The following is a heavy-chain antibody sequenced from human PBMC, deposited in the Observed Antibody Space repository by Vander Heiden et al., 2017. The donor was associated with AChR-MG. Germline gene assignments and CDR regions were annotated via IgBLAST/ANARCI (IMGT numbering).Heavy chain of an antibody. CDR2: IIPIFGTA. CDR3: ADGIRGYSYGYEGMDV. V-gene: IGHV1-69*06. CDR1: GGTFSSYA. J-gene: IGHJ6*02. Sequence: QVQLVQSGAEVKKPGSSVKVSCKASGGTFSSYAISWLRQAPGQGLEWMGGIIPIFGTANYAQKFQGRVTITADKSTSTAYMELSSLRSEDTAVYYCADGIRGYSYGYEGMDVWGQGTTVTVSS. D-gene: IGHD5-18*01.